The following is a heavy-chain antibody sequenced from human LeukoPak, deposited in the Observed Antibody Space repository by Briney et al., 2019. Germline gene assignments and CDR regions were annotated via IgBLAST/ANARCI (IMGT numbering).Heavy chain of an antibody. V-gene: IGHV1-2*02. CDR2: INPKSGGA. CDR3: ARALRTDILTTDY. Sequence: ASVKVSCKASGYTFIDYFVHWERQAPGQGLEWMGWINPKSGGANYAQNFQGRVSMTRDTSISAAYLEVSGLRSDDTAVYYCARALRTDILTTDYWGQGTLVTVSS. J-gene: IGHJ4*02. CDR1: GYTFIDYF. D-gene: IGHD3-9*01.